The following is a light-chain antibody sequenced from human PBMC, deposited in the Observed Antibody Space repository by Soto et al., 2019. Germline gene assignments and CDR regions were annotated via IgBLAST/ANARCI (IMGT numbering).Light chain of an antibody. CDR2: GAS. CDR1: QYVSNK. J-gene: IGKJ5*01. Sequence: EIVMTQSPATLSVSPGDTATLSCRASQYVSNKVAWYQQKPGQAPSLLILGASTRATGVPARFSGSGSGTEFTLSISSLQSEDFAVYYCKQYKEWPPFTFGQGTRLEIK. V-gene: IGKV3-15*01. CDR3: KQYKEWPPFT.